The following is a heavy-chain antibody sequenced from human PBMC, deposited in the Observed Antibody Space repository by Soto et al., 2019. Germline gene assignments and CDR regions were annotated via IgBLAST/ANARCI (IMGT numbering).Heavy chain of an antibody. CDR3: ARVNYDYVWGSYRPYGMDV. CDR2: IYHSGST. Sequence: QLQLQESGSGLVKPSQTLSLTCAVSGGSISSGGYSWSWIRQPQGKGLEWIGYIYHSGSTYYNPSLKSRVTISVDRSKNQFSLKLSSVTAADTAVYYCARVNYDYVWGSYRPYGMDVWGQGTTVTVSS. D-gene: IGHD3-16*02. CDR1: GGSISSGGYS. V-gene: IGHV4-30-2*01. J-gene: IGHJ6*02.